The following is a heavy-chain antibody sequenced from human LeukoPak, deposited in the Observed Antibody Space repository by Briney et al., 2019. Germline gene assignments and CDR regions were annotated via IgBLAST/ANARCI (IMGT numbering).Heavy chain of an antibody. V-gene: IGHV1-2*04. J-gene: IGHJ3*02. CDR1: GGTFSSYA. Sequence: ASVKVSCKASGGTFSSYAISWVRQAPGQGLEWMGWINPNSGGTNYAQKFQGWVTLTRDTSISTAYMELSRLRSDDTAVYYCARGSDIVLMVYAAAYAFDIWGQGTMVTVSS. D-gene: IGHD2-8*01. CDR2: INPNSGGT. CDR3: ARGSDIVLMVYAAAYAFDI.